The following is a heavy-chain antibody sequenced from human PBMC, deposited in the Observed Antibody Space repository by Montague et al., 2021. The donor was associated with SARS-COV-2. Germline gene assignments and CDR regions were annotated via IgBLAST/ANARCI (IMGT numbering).Heavy chain of an antibody. Sequence: ETLSLTCSVSGDSISHSSFYWGWIRQAPGKGLEWLANIAQDGSVIYYVDSVRGRFTISRDNAKNSLYLQMSSLRAEDTAVYYCVRDGFGNPARYDYWGQGTLVTVSS. CDR1: GDSISHSS. J-gene: IGHJ4*02. D-gene: IGHD3-10*01. CDR2: IAQDGSVI. CDR3: VRDGFGNPARYDY. V-gene: IGHV3-7*05.